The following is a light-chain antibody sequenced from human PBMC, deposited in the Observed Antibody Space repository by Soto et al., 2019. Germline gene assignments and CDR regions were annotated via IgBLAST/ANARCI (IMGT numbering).Light chain of an antibody. CDR1: SSDVGGYDY. CDR2: DVT. J-gene: IGLJ1*01. V-gene: IGLV2-11*01. Sequence: QSALTQPPSVSGSPGQSVTISCTGTSSDVGGYDYVSWYQQHPGKAPKLLIYDVTKRPSGVPDRFSGSKSGNTASLTISGLQAEDEADFFCCSYAGSFPYVFGTGTKVTVL. CDR3: CSYAGSFPYV.